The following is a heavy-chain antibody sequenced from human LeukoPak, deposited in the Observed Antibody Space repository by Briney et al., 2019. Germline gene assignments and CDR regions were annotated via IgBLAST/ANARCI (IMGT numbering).Heavy chain of an antibody. Sequence: GEPLKISCKASAYSFTSYWISWVRQLPGKGLEWMGIIYTGDSDTRYRPSFQGEVTISADKSLSTAYLQWRSLKDSDTAMYYCARSDPHDHGDYFDYGGQGTLATVSS. D-gene: IGHD4-17*01. CDR1: AYSFTSYW. V-gene: IGHV5-51*01. J-gene: IGHJ4*02. CDR3: ARSDPHDHGDYFDY. CDR2: IYTGDSDT.